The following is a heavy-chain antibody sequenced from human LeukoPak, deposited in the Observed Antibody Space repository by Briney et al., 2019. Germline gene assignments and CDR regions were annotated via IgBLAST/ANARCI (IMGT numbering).Heavy chain of an antibody. CDR1: GGSISSYY. Sequence: ETLSLTCTVSGGSISSYYWSWVRQAPGKGLEWVSFIYSAGNTHYSDSVKGRFTISIDNSKNTLYLQMNSLRAEDTAVYYCAKYSHDSSGSYDYWGQGTLVTVSS. J-gene: IGHJ4*02. CDR2: IYSAGNT. D-gene: IGHD3-22*01. V-gene: IGHV3-53*01. CDR3: AKYSHDSSGSYDY.